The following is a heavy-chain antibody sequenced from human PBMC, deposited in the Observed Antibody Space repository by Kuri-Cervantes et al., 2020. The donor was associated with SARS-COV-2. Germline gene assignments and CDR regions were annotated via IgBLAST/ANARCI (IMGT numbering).Heavy chain of an antibody. J-gene: IGHJ4*02. Sequence: ETLSLTCAASGFTFSSYAMSWVRQAPGKGLEWVSVISASGASTYYADSVKGRFTISRDNSKNPLYLQMNSLRAEDTAVYYCAKVGTSIAVSGRFDYWGQGTLVTVSS. CDR2: ISASGAST. CDR3: AKVGTSIAVSGRFDY. V-gene: IGHV3-23*01. CDR1: GFTFSSYA. D-gene: IGHD6-19*01.